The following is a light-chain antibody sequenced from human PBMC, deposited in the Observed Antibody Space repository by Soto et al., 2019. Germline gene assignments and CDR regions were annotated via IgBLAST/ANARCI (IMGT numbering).Light chain of an antibody. CDR1: NSDIGAYNF. J-gene: IGLJ1*01. CDR2: EVS. V-gene: IGLV2-14*01. Sequence: QSALTQPASVSGSPGQSVTISCTGTNSDIGAYNFVSWYQQHPGRAPKFLIYEVSRRPSGVSDRFSGSKSGTTASLTISGLQAEDEADYYCTSYTTGTHPYVFGTGTKVTVL. CDR3: TSYTTGTHPYV.